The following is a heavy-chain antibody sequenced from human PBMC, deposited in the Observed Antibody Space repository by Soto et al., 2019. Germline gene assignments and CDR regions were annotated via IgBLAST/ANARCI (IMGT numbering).Heavy chain of an antibody. V-gene: IGHV1-46*01. CDR1: GYTFTSYY. J-gene: IGHJ4*02. D-gene: IGHD3-22*01. Sequence: QVQLVQSGAEVKKPGASVKVSCKASGYTFTSYYMHWVRQAPGQGLEWMGIINPSGGSTSYAQKFQGRVTMTRDTSTSTVYMELSSLRSEDTAVYYCAMLYDSSGYSPRYFDYWGQGTLVTVSS. CDR3: AMLYDSSGYSPRYFDY. CDR2: INPSGGST.